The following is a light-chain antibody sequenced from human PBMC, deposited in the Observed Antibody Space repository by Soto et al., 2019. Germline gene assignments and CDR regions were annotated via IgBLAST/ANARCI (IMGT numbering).Light chain of an antibody. CDR2: DVS. CDR1: SSDVGGYNY. J-gene: IGLJ1*01. Sequence: QSALTQPASVSGPPGQSITISCTGTSSDVGGYNYVSWYQQRPGKAPKLMIYDVSNRPSGVSNRFSGSKSGNTASLTISGLQAEDEADYYCSSYTSSSTLNVFGTGTKVTV. CDR3: SSYTSSSTLNV. V-gene: IGLV2-14*01.